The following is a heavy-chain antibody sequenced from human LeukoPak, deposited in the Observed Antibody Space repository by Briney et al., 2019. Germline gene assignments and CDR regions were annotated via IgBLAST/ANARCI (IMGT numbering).Heavy chain of an antibody. V-gene: IGHV1-69*04. CDR2: IIPILGIA. CDR1: GGTFSSYA. Sequence: ASVKVSCKASGGTFSSYAISWVRQAPGQGLEWMGRIIPILGIANYAQKFQGRVTITADKSTSTAYMELCSLRSEDTAVYYCARDLRGYTISSFDYWGQGTLVTVSS. CDR3: ARDLRGYTISSFDY. D-gene: IGHD3-3*01. J-gene: IGHJ4*02.